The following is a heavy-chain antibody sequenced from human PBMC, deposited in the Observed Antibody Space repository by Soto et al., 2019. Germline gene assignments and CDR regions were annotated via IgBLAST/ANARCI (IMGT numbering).Heavy chain of an antibody. CDR3: AREGDTSNDGFEL. CDR2: ISQSGNS. J-gene: IGHJ5*02. V-gene: IGHV4-34*01. CDR1: GESLSGFY. Sequence: QVQLQQWGTGQLKISETLSLTCAVYGESLSGFYWSWIRQAPGKGLEWIGEISQSGNSRYNPSLKSRFTMSVESPKNQFSLNLSSVTAADTALYYCAREGDTSNDGFELWGQGTPVTVSS. D-gene: IGHD1-1*01.